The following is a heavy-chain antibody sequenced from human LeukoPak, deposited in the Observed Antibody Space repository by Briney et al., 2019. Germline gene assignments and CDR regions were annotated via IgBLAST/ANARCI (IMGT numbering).Heavy chain of an antibody. J-gene: IGHJ4*02. Sequence: GGSLRLSCAASGFTFSNAWMSWVRQAPGKGLEWVGRIKSKTDGGTTDYAAPVKGRFTISRDDSKNTLYLQMNSLKTEDTAVYYCTTEYYYDSSGYYDPDYWGQGTLVTVSS. CDR2: IKSKTDGGTT. D-gene: IGHD3-22*01. CDR1: GFTFSNAW. V-gene: IGHV3-15*01. CDR3: TTEYYYDSSGYYDPDY.